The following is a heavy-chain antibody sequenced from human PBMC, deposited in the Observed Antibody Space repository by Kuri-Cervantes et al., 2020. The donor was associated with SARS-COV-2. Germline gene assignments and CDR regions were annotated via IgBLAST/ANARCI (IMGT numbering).Heavy chain of an antibody. CDR3: ARDKRSYYYYMDV. CDR2: INHSGST. J-gene: IGHJ6*03. D-gene: IGHD3-16*01. Sequence: GSLRLSCTVSGGSISSYYWSWIRQPPGKGLEWIGEINHSGSTNYNPSLKSRVTISVDTSKNQFSLKLSSVTAADTAVYYCARDKRSYYYYMDVWGKGTTVTVSS. CDR1: GGSISSYY. V-gene: IGHV4-34*01.